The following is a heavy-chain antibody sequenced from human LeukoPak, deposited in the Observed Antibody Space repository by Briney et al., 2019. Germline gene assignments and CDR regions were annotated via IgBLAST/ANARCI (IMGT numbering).Heavy chain of an antibody. CDR3: ARDPAAMMD. J-gene: IGHJ4*02. D-gene: IGHD2-2*01. V-gene: IGHV3-21*01. CDR2: ISSSSSYI. CDR1: GFTFSSYS. Sequence: LGGSLRLSCAASGFTFSSYSMNWVRQAPGKGLEWVSSISSSSSYIYYADSVKGRLTISRDNAKNSLYLQMNSLRAEDTAVYYCARDPAAMMDWGQGTLVTVSS.